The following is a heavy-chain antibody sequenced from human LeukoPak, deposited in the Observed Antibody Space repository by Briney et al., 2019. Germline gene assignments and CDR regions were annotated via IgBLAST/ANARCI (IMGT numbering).Heavy chain of an antibody. J-gene: IGHJ6*04. D-gene: IGHD2-15*01. CDR1: GGSISSSSYY. CDR3: ARVAGLGYCSGGSCPLMDV. V-gene: IGHV4-39*07. CDR2: IYYSGST. Sequence: SETLSLTCTVSGGSISSSSYYWGWIRQPPGKGLEWIGSIYYSGSTYYNPSLKSRVTLSVDTSKNQFSLKLSSVTAADTAVYYCARVAGLGYCSGGSCPLMDVWGKGTTVTVSS.